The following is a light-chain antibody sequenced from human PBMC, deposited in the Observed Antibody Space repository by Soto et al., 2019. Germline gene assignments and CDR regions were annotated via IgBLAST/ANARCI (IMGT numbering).Light chain of an antibody. Sequence: EIVMTQSPATLSVSPGERATLSCRASQSVGRNLAWYQQKPGQAPRLLIYGASTRATGIPARFSGSGSGTEFTLSIGGLQSEDFAIYSCQQYNHWPPITFGGGNKVEIK. CDR2: GAS. CDR3: QQYNHWPPIT. V-gene: IGKV3-15*01. CDR1: QSVGRN. J-gene: IGKJ4*01.